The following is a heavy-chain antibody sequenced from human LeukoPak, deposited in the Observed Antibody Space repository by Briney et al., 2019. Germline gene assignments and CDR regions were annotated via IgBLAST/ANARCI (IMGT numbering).Heavy chain of an antibody. CDR2: IYYSGST. J-gene: IGHJ4*02. D-gene: IGHD3-10*01. CDR1: GGSISSGGYY. Sequence: SETLSLTCTVSGGSISSGGYYWSWIRQHPAKGLEWIGNIYYSGSTYYNPSLKSLVTISVDTSKNQFSLKLSSVTAADTAVSYCAGIGERIFDYWGQGTLVTVSS. V-gene: IGHV4-31*01. CDR3: AGIGERIFDY.